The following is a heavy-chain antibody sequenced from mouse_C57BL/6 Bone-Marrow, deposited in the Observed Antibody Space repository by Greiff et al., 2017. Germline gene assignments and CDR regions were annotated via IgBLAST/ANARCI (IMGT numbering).Heavy chain of an antibody. CDR2: ILPGSGST. CDR1: GYTFSGYW. V-gene: IGHV1-9*01. D-gene: IGHD3-1*01. CDR3: ARAPRGY. J-gene: IGHJ2*01. Sequence: QVQLKQSGAELMKPGASVKLSCKATGYTFSGYWIAWVKQRPGHGLEWIGEILPGSGSTNYNEKFKGTATFTANTSSSTTYMQHSSLTTEDSAIYYCARAPRGYWGQGTTLTVSS.